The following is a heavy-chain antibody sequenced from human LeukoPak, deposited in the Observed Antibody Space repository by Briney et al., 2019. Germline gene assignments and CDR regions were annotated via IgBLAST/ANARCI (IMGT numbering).Heavy chain of an antibody. V-gene: IGHV3-30*02. CDR3: AKEGALRDFDY. D-gene: IGHD3-16*01. CDR2: IRYDGNNK. Sequence: GGSLRLSCAASGFTLRKYGMQWVRQARGKGGEGVAVIRYDGNNKYYGDCVKGRFNIYRDNKKNTVYVKMNSLRAEDTAVYYCAKEGALRDFDYWGQGALVTVSS. J-gene: IGHJ4*02. CDR1: GFTLRKYG.